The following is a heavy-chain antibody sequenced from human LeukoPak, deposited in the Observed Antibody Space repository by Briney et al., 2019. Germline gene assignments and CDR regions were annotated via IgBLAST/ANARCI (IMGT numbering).Heavy chain of an antibody. D-gene: IGHD5-18*01. CDR2: MNPNSGNT. Sequence: AASVKVSCKASGYTFTSYDINWVRQATGQGLEWMGWMNPNSGNTRYAQKFQGRVTMTRNTSISTAYMELSSLRSEDKAVYYCARGRWERGYSYGYDDYWGQGTLVTVSS. CDR1: GYTFTSYD. J-gene: IGHJ4*02. CDR3: ARGRWERGYSYGYDDY. V-gene: IGHV1-8*01.